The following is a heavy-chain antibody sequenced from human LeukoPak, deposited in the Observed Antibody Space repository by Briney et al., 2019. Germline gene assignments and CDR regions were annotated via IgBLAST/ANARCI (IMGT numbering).Heavy chain of an antibody. V-gene: IGHV4-34*01. CDR2: INHSGST. J-gene: IGHJ5*02. CDR1: GGSFSGYY. CDR3: ARRTASYCSSTSCLNWFDP. Sequence: PSETLSLTCAVYGGSFSGYYWSWIRQPPGKGLEWIGEINHSGSTNYNPSLKSRVTISVDTSKNQFSLKLSSVTAADTAVYYCARRTASYCSSTSCLNWFDPWGQGTLVTVSS. D-gene: IGHD2-2*01.